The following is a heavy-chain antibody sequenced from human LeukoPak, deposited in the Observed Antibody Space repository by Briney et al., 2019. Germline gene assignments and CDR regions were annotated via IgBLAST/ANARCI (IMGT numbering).Heavy chain of an antibody. D-gene: IGHD6-19*01. J-gene: IGHJ4*02. V-gene: IGHV7-4-1*02. CDR1: GYTFTSSA. CDR3: ATDLKKGDSGCFDY. Sequence: ASVKVSCKASGYTFTSSALNWVRQAPGQGLEWMGWINTNAGNPTYAQGFTGRFVFSLDTSVSTAYLHISSLEAEDTAIYYCATDLKKGDSGCFDYWGQGTLVTVSS. CDR2: INTNAGNP.